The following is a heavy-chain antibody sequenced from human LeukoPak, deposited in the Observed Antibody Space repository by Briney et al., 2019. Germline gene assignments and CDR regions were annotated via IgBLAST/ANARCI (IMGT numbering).Heavy chain of an antibody. D-gene: IGHD3-16*01. Sequence: GGSLRLSCAASGFTFSSYAMHWVRQAPGKGLEWLAVISYDGTNKYYADSVKGRFTISRDNSKNTLYLQMNSLRDEDTAVYYCARDQGSLPVWFHYYTDVWGSGTTVTVSS. CDR1: GFTFSSYA. CDR2: ISYDGTNK. V-gene: IGHV3-30*01. J-gene: IGHJ6*03. CDR3: ARDQGSLPVWFHYYTDV.